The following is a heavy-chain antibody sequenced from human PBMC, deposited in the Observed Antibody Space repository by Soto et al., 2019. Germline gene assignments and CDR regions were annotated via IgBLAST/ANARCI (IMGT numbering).Heavy chain of an antibody. D-gene: IGHD3-22*01. CDR2: ISGNGGRT. CDR3: ANRNYYAKSGYTFPYFDF. J-gene: IGHJ5*01. CDR1: GFTFSSYG. Sequence: GGSLRLSCAASGFTFSSYGMHWVRQAPGKGLEWVSTISGNGGRTYYADSVKGRFTISRDNSKNTVYLQMNSLRVEDTAVYYCANRNYYAKSGYTFPYFDFWGQGSLVTVSS. V-gene: IGHV3-23*01.